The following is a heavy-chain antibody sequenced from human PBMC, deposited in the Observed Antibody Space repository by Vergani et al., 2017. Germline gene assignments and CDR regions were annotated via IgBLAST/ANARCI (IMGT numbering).Heavy chain of an antibody. J-gene: IGHJ4*02. Sequence: QVQLVQSGAEVKKPGASVKVSCKASGYTFTSYDINWVRQATGQGLEWMGWMNPNSGNTGYAQKFQGRVTMTTDTSTSTAYMELRSLRSDDTAVYYCARDNPEERFLEWLYHDYWGQGTLVTVSS. CDR3: ARDNPEERFLEWLYHDY. CDR1: GYTFTSYD. V-gene: IGHV1-8*01. D-gene: IGHD3-3*01. CDR2: MNPNSGNT.